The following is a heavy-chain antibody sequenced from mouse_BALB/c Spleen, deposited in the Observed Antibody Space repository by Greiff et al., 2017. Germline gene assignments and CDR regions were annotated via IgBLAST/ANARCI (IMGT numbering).Heavy chain of an antibody. CDR1: GFTFSSYT. Sequence: DVKLVESGGGLVKPGGSQKLSCAASGFTFSSYTMSWVRQTPEKRLEWVATISSGGSYTYYPDSVKGRFTISRDNAKNTLYLQMSSLKSEDTAMYYCTRDYDDYYAMDYWGQGTSVTVSS. J-gene: IGHJ4*01. D-gene: IGHD2-12*01. V-gene: IGHV5-6-4*01. CDR3: TRDYDDYYAMDY. CDR2: ISSGGSYT.